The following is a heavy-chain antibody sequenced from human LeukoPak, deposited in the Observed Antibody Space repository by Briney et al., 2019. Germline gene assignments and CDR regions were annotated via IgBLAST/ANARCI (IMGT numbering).Heavy chain of an antibody. Sequence: ASVKVSCKASGYTLNNHDINWVRQAPGRGLEWMGWINTYSANTNYAQEFQDRVIMTTDTSTSTAYMELRSLRSDDTAVYYCAREGGIARPPYLYYYIDVWGKGTTVTVSS. CDR2: INTYSANT. D-gene: IGHD6-6*01. CDR1: GYTLNNHD. CDR3: AREGGIARPPYLYYYIDV. J-gene: IGHJ6*03. V-gene: IGHV1-18*01.